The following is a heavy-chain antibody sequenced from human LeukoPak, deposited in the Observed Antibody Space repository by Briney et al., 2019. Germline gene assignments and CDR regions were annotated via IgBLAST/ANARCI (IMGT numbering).Heavy chain of an antibody. Sequence: SKTLSLTCAVYGGSFSGYYWSWIRQPPGKGLEWIGEINHSGSTNYNPSLKSRVTISVDTSKNQFSLKLSSVTAADTAVYYCARGGREDDSSGYYPDDWGQGTLVTVSS. CDR3: ARGGREDDSSGYYPDD. CDR2: INHSGST. V-gene: IGHV4-34*01. D-gene: IGHD3-22*01. J-gene: IGHJ4*02. CDR1: GGSFSGYY.